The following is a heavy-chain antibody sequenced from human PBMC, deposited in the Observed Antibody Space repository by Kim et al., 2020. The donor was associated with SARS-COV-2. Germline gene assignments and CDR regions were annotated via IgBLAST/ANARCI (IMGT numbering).Heavy chain of an antibody. D-gene: IGHD3-10*02. Sequence: GGSLRLSCAASGFIFDDFAMHWVRQFPGKGLEWVARIGWMTGNMQYGDSAKGRFTISRDSAKKSLFLQMNSLRPEDTGLYYCAKDITPNMMFDAFDVRGQGTMVTVSS. CDR2: IGWMTGNM. J-gene: IGHJ3*01. V-gene: IGHV3-9*01. CDR1: GFIFDDFA. CDR3: AKDITPNMMFDAFDV.